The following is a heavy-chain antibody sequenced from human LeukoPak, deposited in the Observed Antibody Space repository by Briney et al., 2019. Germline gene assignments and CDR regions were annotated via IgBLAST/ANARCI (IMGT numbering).Heavy chain of an antibody. V-gene: IGHV4-4*07. CDR2: IYTSGST. J-gene: IGHJ4*02. Sequence: SDTLSLTCTVSGGSISSYYWSWIRQPAGKGLEWIGRIYTSGSTNYNPSLKSRVTMSVDTSKNQFSLKLSSVTAADTAVYYCARDGADWSYWSFDYWGQGTLVTVSS. CDR3: ARDGADWSYWSFDY. D-gene: IGHD1-26*01. CDR1: GGSISSYY.